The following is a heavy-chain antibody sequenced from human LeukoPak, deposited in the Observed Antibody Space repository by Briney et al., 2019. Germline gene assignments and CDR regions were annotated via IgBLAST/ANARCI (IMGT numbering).Heavy chain of an antibody. D-gene: IGHD2-21*02. Sequence: GGSLRLSCAASGFTFSSYAIHWVRQAPGKGLEWVAVISYDGNNKYYADSVKGRFTISRGNSKNTLYLQMNSLRAEDTAVYYCARDPPYCGGDCYSYSFDYWGQGTLVTVSS. V-gene: IGHV3-30-3*01. J-gene: IGHJ4*02. CDR1: GFTFSSYA. CDR2: ISYDGNNK. CDR3: ARDPPYCGGDCYSYSFDY.